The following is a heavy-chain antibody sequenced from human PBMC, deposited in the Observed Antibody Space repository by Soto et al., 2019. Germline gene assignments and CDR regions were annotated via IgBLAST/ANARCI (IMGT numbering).Heavy chain of an antibody. V-gene: IGHV1-69*13. D-gene: IGHD3-22*01. Sequence: RXSXKISFQVPGGPXISYSIRLVRQAPGQGLEWMGGITPIFGKANYAKKFQGSVTITADESTSTDYMELSSLRSEETAVYYCARGRNYYDSSGNDFDYWGQGTLVTVS. CDR2: ITPIFGKA. CDR1: GGPXISYS. CDR3: ARGRNYYDSSGNDFDY. J-gene: IGHJ4*02.